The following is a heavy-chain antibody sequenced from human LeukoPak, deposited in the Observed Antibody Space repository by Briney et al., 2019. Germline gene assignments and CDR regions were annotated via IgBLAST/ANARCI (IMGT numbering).Heavy chain of an antibody. CDR3: ARIPVAGTAQFDY. Sequence: ASVKVSCKASGYTFTGYYMHWVRQDAGQGREWMGWINPNSGGTNYAQKFQGRVTMTRDTSISTAYMELSRLRSDDTAVYYCARIPVAGTAQFDYWGQGTLVTVSS. D-gene: IGHD6-19*01. J-gene: IGHJ4*02. CDR2: INPNSGGT. V-gene: IGHV1-2*02. CDR1: GYTFTGYY.